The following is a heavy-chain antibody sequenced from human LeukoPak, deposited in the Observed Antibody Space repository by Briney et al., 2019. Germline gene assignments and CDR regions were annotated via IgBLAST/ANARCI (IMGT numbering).Heavy chain of an antibody. CDR3: ARDVAWGAFHY. V-gene: IGHV3-9*01. Sequence: PGRSLRLSCAASGFTFDDYAMHWVRQAPGRGLEWASGISWNSGSIGYADSVKGRFTISRDDSTSTLSLQMNSLRVEDTAVYYCARDVAWGAFHYWGQGTLVTVSS. J-gene: IGHJ4*02. CDR1: GFTFDDYA. D-gene: IGHD7-27*01. CDR2: ISWNSGSI.